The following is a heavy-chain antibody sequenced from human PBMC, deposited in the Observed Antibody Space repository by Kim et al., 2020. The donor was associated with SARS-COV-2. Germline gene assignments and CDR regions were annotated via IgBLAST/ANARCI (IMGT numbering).Heavy chain of an antibody. D-gene: IGHD1-7*01. J-gene: IGHJ6*02. CDR2: IWYDGSDK. V-gene: IGHV3-33*01. CDR1: GFIFSSYG. Sequence: GGSLRLSCAASGFIFSSYGLHWVRQAPGKGLEWVGVIWYDGSDKHYADSVKGRFSISRDNSKNTLYLQMNSLRVEDTAIYYCTRGGTTLAYDYYGLDVWGQRPTVPVSS. CDR3: TRGGTTLAYDYYGLDV.